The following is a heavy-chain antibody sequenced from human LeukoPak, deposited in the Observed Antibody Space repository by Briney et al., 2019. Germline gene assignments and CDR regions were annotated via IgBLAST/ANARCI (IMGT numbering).Heavy chain of an antibody. V-gene: IGHV4-34*01. CDR1: GVSFSGYY. CDR3: AGYCSGGSCYGRTGMDV. D-gene: IGHD2-15*01. J-gene: IGHJ6*02. CDR2: INHSGST. Sequence: SETLSLTCAVYGVSFSGYYWSWIRQPPGKGLEWIGEINHSGSTNYNPSLKSRVTISVDTSKNQFSLKLSSVTAADTAVYYCAGYCSGGSCYGRTGMDVWGQGTTVTVSS.